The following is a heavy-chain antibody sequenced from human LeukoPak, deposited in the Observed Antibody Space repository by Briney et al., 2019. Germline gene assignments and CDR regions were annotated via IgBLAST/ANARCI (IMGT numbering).Heavy chain of an antibody. Sequence: PGRSLRLSCAASGFTFSDSPMTWVRQAPGKGLQWLSYINKDSKYIYYSESVRGRFTISRDNAKNSLFLQMNSLRADDTAVYYCARDDISGWYPLDWGQGALVTVSS. V-gene: IGHV3-11*06. CDR2: INKDSKYI. CDR1: GFTFSDSP. J-gene: IGHJ4*02. D-gene: IGHD6-13*01. CDR3: ARDDISGWYPLD.